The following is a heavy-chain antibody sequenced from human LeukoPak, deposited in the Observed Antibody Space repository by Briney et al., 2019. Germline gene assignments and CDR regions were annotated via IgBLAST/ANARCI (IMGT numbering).Heavy chain of an antibody. CDR1: GFTLSSYA. CDR3: AREGSDSSSLPPDY. J-gene: IGHJ4*02. V-gene: IGHV3-23*01. CDR2: INGSGGST. Sequence: GGSLRLSCAASGFTLSSYAMTWVRQAPGKGLEWVSAINGSGGSTYYADSVKGRFTISRDNAKNSLYLQMDSLRAEDTAVYYCAREGSDSSSLPPDYWGQGTLVTVSS. D-gene: IGHD6-13*01.